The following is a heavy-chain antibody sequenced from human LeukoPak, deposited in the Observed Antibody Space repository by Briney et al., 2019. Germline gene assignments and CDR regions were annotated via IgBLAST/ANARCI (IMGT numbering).Heavy chain of an antibody. CDR1: GYTFTSYD. CDR3: ARDPLFPEGWFDP. V-gene: IGHV1-8*03. J-gene: IGHJ5*02. D-gene: IGHD2/OR15-2a*01. Sequence: ASVKVSCKASGYTFTSYDINWVRQATGQGLEWMGWMNPNSGNTGYAQKFQGRVTITRNTSISTAYMELSSLRSEDTAVYYCARDPLFPEGWFDPWGQGTLVTVSS. CDR2: MNPNSGNT.